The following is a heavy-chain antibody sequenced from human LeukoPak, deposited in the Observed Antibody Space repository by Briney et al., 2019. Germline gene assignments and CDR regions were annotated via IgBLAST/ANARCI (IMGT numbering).Heavy chain of an antibody. CDR2: ISGSGGST. CDR3: TTDERYCSSTSCYLLDY. D-gene: IGHD2-2*01. V-gene: IGHV3-23*01. J-gene: IGHJ4*02. Sequence: GGSLRLSCAASGFTFSSYAMSWVRQAPGKGLEWVSAISGSGGSTYYADSVKGRFTISRDNSKNTLYLQMNSLKTEDTAVYYCTTDERYCSSTSCYLLDYWGQGTLVTVSS. CDR1: GFTFSSYA.